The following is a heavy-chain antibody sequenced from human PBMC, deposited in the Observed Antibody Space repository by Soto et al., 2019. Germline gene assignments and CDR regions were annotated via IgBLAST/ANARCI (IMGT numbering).Heavy chain of an antibody. CDR3: ARINWNGSRWYYFDS. D-gene: IGHD6-13*01. CDR2: IYYSGST. CDR1: GASVSSTGFY. J-gene: IGHJ4*02. V-gene: IGHV4-61*08. Sequence: PSETLSLTCTVSGASVSSTGFYWSWIRLTPGKGLEWIGYIYYSGSTIYNPSLKSRVTISVDTSKNHFSLRLSSVTAADTAIYYCARINWNGSRWYYFDSWGLGTLVTVYS.